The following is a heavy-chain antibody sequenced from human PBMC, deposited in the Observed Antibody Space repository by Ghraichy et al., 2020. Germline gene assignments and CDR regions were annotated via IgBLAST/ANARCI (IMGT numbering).Heavy chain of an antibody. CDR3: VRDVRVSVAGADFAP. CDR2: IWYDGRKK. J-gene: IGHJ5*02. CDR1: GFTFSSYG. D-gene: IGHD6-19*01. Sequence: GGSLRLSCAASGFTFSSYGMHWVRQAPGKGLEWVAVIWYDGRKKYHADSVKGRFTISRDNFKNTLYLEMNSLRAEDTAVYYCVRDVRVSVAGADFAPWGQGTLVTVSS. V-gene: IGHV3-33*01.